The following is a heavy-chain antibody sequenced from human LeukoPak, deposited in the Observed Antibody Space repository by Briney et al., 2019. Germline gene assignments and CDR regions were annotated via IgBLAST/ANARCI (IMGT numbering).Heavy chain of an antibody. CDR2: ISHSGTT. CDR1: GGSISSYF. D-gene: IGHD6-19*01. CDR3: ARWDDSAWGFGN. J-gene: IGHJ4*02. V-gene: IGHV4-59*08. Sequence: PSETLSLTCIVSGGSISSYFWNWIRQSPGKGLEWVGYISHSGTTSYNSSLKSRVTISVDTSKNQLSLKLTSVTAADTAVYYCARWDDSAWGFGNWGPGTLVTVSS.